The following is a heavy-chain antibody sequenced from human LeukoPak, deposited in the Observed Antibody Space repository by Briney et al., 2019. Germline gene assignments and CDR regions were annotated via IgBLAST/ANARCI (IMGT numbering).Heavy chain of an antibody. D-gene: IGHD2-2*01. CDR2: ISGSGGST. Sequence: PGGSLRLSCAVSGFTFSSYAMSWVRQAPGKGLEWVSGISGSGGSTYYADSVKGRFTISRDNSKNTLYLQMNSLRAEDTAVYYCTKDHTLYCSSTSCYAPSFDYWGQGTLVTVSS. V-gene: IGHV3-23*01. J-gene: IGHJ4*02. CDR1: GFTFSSYA. CDR3: TKDHTLYCSSTSCYAPSFDY.